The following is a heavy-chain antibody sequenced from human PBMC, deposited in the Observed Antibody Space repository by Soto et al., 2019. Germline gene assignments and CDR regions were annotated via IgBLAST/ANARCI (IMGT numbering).Heavy chain of an antibody. CDR3: ARVMANLPWYFDY. V-gene: IGHV3-74*01. Sequence: GGSLRLACAASGYTFSSYWMHWVRQAPGKGLVWVSRVNVDGSSTSYADPVKGRFTISRDNAKNTVHLQMDSLRAEDTAVYYCARVMANLPWYFDYWGQGTLVTVSS. CDR2: VNVDGSST. J-gene: IGHJ4*02. CDR1: GYTFSSYW. D-gene: IGHD2-8*01.